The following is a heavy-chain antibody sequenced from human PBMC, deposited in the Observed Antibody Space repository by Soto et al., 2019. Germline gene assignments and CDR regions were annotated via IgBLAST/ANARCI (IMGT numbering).Heavy chain of an antibody. Sequence: ASVKVSCKASGYTFTSYDINWVRQATGQGLEWMGWMNPNSGNTGYAQMFQGRVTMTRNPSISTAYMELSSLRSEDTAVYYCARAYGDYGMDVWGQGTTVTVSS. CDR3: ARAYGDYGMDV. CDR2: MNPNSGNT. J-gene: IGHJ6*02. CDR1: GYTFTSYD. D-gene: IGHD4-17*01. V-gene: IGHV1-8*01.